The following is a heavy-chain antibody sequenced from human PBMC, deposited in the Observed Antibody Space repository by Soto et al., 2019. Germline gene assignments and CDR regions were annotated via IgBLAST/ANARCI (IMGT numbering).Heavy chain of an antibody. CDR1: GGSISSSSYY. Sequence: SETLSLTCTVSGGSISSSSYYWGWIRQPPGKGLEWIGSIYYSGSTYYNPSLKSRVTISVDTSKNQFSLKLSSVTAADTAVYYCARHRPIRSPGGMDAWGQGTTVTVS. CDR2: IYYSGST. V-gene: IGHV4-39*01. J-gene: IGHJ6*02. CDR3: ARHRPIRSPGGMDA. D-gene: IGHD2-21*01.